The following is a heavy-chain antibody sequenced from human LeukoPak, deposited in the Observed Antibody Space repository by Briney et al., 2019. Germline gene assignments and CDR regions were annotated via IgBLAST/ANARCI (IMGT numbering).Heavy chain of an antibody. V-gene: IGHV5-10-1*01. J-gene: IGHJ4*02. D-gene: IGHD5-18*01. Sequence: GESLQISCKGSGYRFTSYWISWVRQMPGKGLEWMGRIDPSDSYTNYSPSFQGHVTISADKSISTAYLQWSSLKASDTAMYYCASTYSYGYTGSDYWGQGTLVTVSS. CDR2: IDPSDSYT. CDR1: GYRFTSYW. CDR3: ASTYSYGYTGSDY.